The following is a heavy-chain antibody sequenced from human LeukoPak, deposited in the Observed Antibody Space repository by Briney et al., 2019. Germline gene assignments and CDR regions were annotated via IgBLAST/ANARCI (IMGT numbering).Heavy chain of an antibody. Sequence: PGRSLRLSCAASGFTFSSYGMHWVRQAPGKGLEWVAVISYDGSNKYYADSVKGRFTISRDNSKNTLCLQMNSLRAEDTAVYYCATVVPAARPDYWGQGTLVTVSS. D-gene: IGHD2-2*01. CDR2: ISYDGSNK. J-gene: IGHJ4*02. V-gene: IGHV3-30*03. CDR3: ATVVPAARPDY. CDR1: GFTFSSYG.